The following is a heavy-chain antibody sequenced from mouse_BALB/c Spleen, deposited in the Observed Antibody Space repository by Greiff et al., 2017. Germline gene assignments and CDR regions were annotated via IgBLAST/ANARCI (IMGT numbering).Heavy chain of an antibody. CDR2: INPSSGYT. CDR3: ARKRGGNYVPFAY. V-gene: IGHV1-4*02. J-gene: IGHJ3*01. Sequence: QVQLKESAAELARPGASVKMSCKASGYTFTSYTMHWVKQRPGQGLEWIGYINPSSGYTEYNQKFKDKTTLTADKSSSTAYMQLSSLTSEDSAVYYCARKRGGNYVPFAYWGQGTLVTVSA. D-gene: IGHD2-1*01. CDR1: GYTFTSYT.